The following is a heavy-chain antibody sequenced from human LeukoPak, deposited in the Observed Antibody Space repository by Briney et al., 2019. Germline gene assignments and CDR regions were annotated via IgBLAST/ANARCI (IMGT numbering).Heavy chain of an antibody. J-gene: IGHJ5*02. V-gene: IGHV3-21*01. CDR1: GFTFSSYS. Sequence: GGSLRLSCAASGFTFSSYSMNWVRQAPGKGLEWVSSISSSSSYIYYADSVKGRFTISRDNAKNSLYLQMNSLRAEDTAVYYCAREYCSSTSCDSSWFDPWGQGTLVTVSS. CDR2: ISSSSSYI. CDR3: AREYCSSTSCDSSWFDP. D-gene: IGHD2-2*01.